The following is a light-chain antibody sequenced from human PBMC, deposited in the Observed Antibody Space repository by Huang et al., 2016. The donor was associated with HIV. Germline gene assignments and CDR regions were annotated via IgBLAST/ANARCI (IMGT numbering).Light chain of an antibody. Sequence: EIIMTQSPATLSLSPGEGASLSCRANQSVATNLAWYLHRPGQSPRILIFGASTRASGLPGRFSGRGSGTQFTLTVSDLQSEDFAVYYCQQYHNWPYTFGQGTKLEI. CDR2: GAS. CDR1: QSVATN. V-gene: IGKV3-15*01. CDR3: QQYHNWPYT. J-gene: IGKJ2*01.